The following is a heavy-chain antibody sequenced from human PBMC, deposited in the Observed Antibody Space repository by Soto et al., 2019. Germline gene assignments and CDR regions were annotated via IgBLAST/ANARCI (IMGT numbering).Heavy chain of an antibody. CDR1: GDSISNLDYF. V-gene: IGHV4-30-4*01. J-gene: IGHJ5*01. D-gene: IGHD7-27*01. CDR3: ARGRYCLTGRCFPNWFDS. Sequence: SETLSLTCSVSGDSISNLDYFWAWIRQPPGQALEYIGYIYKSATTYYNPSFESRVAISVDTSKSQFSLNVTSVTAADTAVYFCARGRYCLTGRCFPNWFDSWGQGALVTVS. CDR2: IYKSATT.